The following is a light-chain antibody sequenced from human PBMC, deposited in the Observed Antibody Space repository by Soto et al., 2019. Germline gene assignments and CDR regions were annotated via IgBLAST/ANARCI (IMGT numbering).Light chain of an antibody. CDR3: QQYYSYPPT. CDR1: QGISSY. J-gene: IGKJ2*01. V-gene: IGKV1-8*01. CDR2: AAS. Sequence: AIRMTQSPSSFSASTGDRVTITCRASQGISSYLAWYRQKPGKAPKLLIYAASTLQSGVPSRFSGSGSGTDFTLTISCLQSEDFATYYCQQYYSYPPTFGQGTKLEI.